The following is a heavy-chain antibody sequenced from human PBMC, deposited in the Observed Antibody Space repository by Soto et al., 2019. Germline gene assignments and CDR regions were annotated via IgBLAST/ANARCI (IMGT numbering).Heavy chain of an antibody. CDR2: IKTKPDDGTI. Sequence: PGGSLRLSCAASGLIFSDVWMTWVRQAPGKGLEWVGRIKTKPDDGTIDYAAPVRGRSTISRDDSKNTLYLQMTSLTTDDTGVYYCTTSNLGVDFWGPGTLVTVSS. V-gene: IGHV3-15*01. J-gene: IGHJ4*02. CDR3: TTSNLGVDF. CDR1: GLIFSDVW. D-gene: IGHD1-1*01.